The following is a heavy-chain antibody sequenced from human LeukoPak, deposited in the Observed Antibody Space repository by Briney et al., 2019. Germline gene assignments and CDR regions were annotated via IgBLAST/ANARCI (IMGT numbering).Heavy chain of an antibody. D-gene: IGHD2-2*01. V-gene: IGHV3-15*01. CDR2: IKSKIDGGTT. CDR1: GFTFSNAW. J-gene: IGHJ4*01. CDR3: TMYRRPATSFGY. Sequence: GGSLRLSCSLSGFTFSNAWMSWVRQAPGKGLEWVGRIKSKIDGGTTDYPSSVKGRFTIARDDSRETVFLEMNSLKSEDTAVYYCTMYRRPATSFGYWGQGTLVTVSS.